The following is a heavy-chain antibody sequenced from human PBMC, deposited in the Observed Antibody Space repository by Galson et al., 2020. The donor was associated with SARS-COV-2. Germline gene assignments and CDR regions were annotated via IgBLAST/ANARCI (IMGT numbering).Heavy chain of an antibody. V-gene: IGHV4-39*01. CDR3: ARLNLGYYYDSSGYLSTEFDY. CDR2: IYYSGST. CDR1: GGSISSSSYY. D-gene: IGHD3-22*01. Sequence: SKTLSLTCTVSGGSISSSSYYWGWIRQPPGKGLEWIGSIYYSGSTYYNPSLKSRVTISVDTSKNQFSLKLSSVTAADTAVYYCARLNLGYYYDSSGYLSTEFDYWGQGTLVTVSS. J-gene: IGHJ4*02.